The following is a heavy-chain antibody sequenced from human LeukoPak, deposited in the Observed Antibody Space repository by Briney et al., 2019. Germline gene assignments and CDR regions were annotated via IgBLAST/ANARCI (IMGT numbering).Heavy chain of an antibody. CDR3: VPGYCTSSSCSHYFNY. Sequence: GGSLRLSCAASGFTFTSYRMNWVRQAPGKGLEWISYISVSSSTIYYADSVRGRFTISRDNAKNSLYLQMNSLRGEDAAVYYCVPGYCTSSSCSHYFNYWGQGTLVTVSS. CDR2: ISVSSSTI. D-gene: IGHD2-2*01. V-gene: IGHV3-48*01. J-gene: IGHJ4*02. CDR1: GFTFTSYR.